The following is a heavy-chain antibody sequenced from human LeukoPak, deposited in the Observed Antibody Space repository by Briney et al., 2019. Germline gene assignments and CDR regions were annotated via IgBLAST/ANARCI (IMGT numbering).Heavy chain of an antibody. V-gene: IGHV3-21*01. J-gene: IGHJ4*02. D-gene: IGHD3-22*01. Sequence: GGSLRLSCAASGFTFSSYSMNWVRQAPGKGLEWVSSISSSSSYIYYADLVKGRFTISRDNAKNSLYLQMNSLRAEDTAVYYCARDAGDSSGYYDFDYWGQGTLVTVSS. CDR1: GFTFSSYS. CDR3: ARDAGDSSGYYDFDY. CDR2: ISSSSSYI.